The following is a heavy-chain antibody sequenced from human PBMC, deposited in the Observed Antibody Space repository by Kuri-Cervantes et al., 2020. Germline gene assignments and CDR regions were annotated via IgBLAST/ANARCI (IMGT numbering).Heavy chain of an antibody. CDR3: ARDLEDYGDYEGGYFDY. J-gene: IGHJ4*02. V-gene: IGHV3-9*01. CDR1: GFPFDDYA. CDR2: LSWNSGSI. Sequence: SLKISCAASGFPFDDYAMHWVRQAPGKGLEWVSGLSWNSGSIGYAVSVKSRFTISRDNAKNSLYLQMNSLRAEDTAVYYCARDLEDYGDYEGGYFDYWGQGTLVTVSS. D-gene: IGHD4-17*01.